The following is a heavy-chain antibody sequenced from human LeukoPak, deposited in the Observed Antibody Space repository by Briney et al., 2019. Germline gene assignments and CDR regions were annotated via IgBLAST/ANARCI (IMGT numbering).Heavy chain of an antibody. CDR2: ISWNSGSI. D-gene: IGHD3-10*01. CDR3: AKDIATMVRGAVDY. J-gene: IGHJ4*02. Sequence: QPGGSLRLSCAASGFTFDDYAMHWVRQAPGKGLEWVSGISWNSGSIVYADSVKGRFTISRDNAKNSLYLQMNSLRAEDMALYYCAKDIATMVRGAVDYWGQGTLVTVSS. CDR1: GFTFDDYA. V-gene: IGHV3-9*03.